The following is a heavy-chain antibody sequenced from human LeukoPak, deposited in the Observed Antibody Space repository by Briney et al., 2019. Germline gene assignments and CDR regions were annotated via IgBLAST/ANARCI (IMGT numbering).Heavy chain of an antibody. CDR2: INPSGGST. J-gene: IGHJ6*03. Sequence: ASVKVSCKASGYTFTSYYMHWVRQAPGQGLEWMGIINPSGGSTIYAQNFQGRVTMTRDTSTSTVYMELSSLRSEDTAVYYCARGGWGYYYDSSGHDNYYSYSMDVWGKGTTVAIS. CDR1: GYTFTSYY. D-gene: IGHD3-22*01. V-gene: IGHV1-46*01. CDR3: ARGGWGYYYDSSGHDNYYSYSMDV.